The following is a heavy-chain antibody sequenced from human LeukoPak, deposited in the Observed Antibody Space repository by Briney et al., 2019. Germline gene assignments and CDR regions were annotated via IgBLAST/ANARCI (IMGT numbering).Heavy chain of an antibody. J-gene: IGHJ6*02. CDR3: ATQSWDPEDYYYYGMDV. CDR1: GGSISSGSYY. V-gene: IGHV4-61*02. Sequence: SQTLSLTCTVSGGSISSGSYYWSWTRQPAGKGLEWIGRIYTSGSTNYNPSLKSRVTISVDTSKNQFSLKLSSVTAADTAVYYCATQSWDPEDYYYYGMDVWGQGTTVTVSS. CDR2: IYTSGST. D-gene: IGHD1-14*01.